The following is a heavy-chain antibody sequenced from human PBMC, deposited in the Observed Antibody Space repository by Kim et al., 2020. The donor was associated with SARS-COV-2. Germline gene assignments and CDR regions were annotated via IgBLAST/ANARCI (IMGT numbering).Heavy chain of an antibody. D-gene: IGHD2-2*01. CDR2: INHSGST. J-gene: IGHJ5*02. CDR3: ARDGDSTAPAFDP. V-gene: IGHV4-34*01. CDR1: GGSFSGYY. Sequence: SETLSLTCAVYGGSFSGYYWSWIRQPPGKGLEWIGEINHSGSTNYNPSLKSRVTISVDTSKNQFSLKLSSVTAADTAVYYCARDGDSTAPAFDPWGQGTLVTVSS.